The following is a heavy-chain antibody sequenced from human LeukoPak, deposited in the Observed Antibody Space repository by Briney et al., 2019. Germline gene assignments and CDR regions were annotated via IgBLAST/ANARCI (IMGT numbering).Heavy chain of an antibody. D-gene: IGHD3-3*01. CDR3: TRVGLGVILGDAFDP. CDR1: TIGFRGYA. V-gene: IGHV3-30*04. CDR2: ISHDGTVR. Sequence: GGSLRLSCVASTIGFRGYAMHWVRRAPGKGQEWVGSISHDGTVRYANSARGRFIISRDDSKSTLFLQMNSLRVEDTAMYYCTRVGLGVILGDAFDPWGQGTMATVSS. J-gene: IGHJ3*01.